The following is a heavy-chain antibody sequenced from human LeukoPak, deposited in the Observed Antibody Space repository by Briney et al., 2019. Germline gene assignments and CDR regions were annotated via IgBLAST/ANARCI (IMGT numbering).Heavy chain of an antibody. CDR1: GFTFSSYG. J-gene: IGHJ4*02. CDR2: ISYDGSNK. D-gene: IGHD1-26*01. CDR3: AKDQLKPRIVGALDY. Sequence: GGSLRLSCAASGFTFSSYGMHWVRQAPGKGLEWVAIISYDGSNKYYADSVKGRFTISRDNSKNTLYLQMNSLRAEDTAVYYCAKDQLKPRIVGALDYWGQGTLVTVSS. V-gene: IGHV3-30*18.